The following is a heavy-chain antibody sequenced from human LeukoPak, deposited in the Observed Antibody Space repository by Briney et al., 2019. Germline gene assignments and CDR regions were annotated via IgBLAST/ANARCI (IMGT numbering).Heavy chain of an antibody. J-gene: IGHJ6*03. Sequence: GGSLRLSCAASGLTFSDEYMSWIRQAPGKGLEWVSYISNTGSFISYADSVKGRFTISRDNAKNSLYLQMNSLRAEDTAVYYCARVPGSSKGSYYYYMDVWGKGTTVTVSS. D-gene: IGHD2-2*01. CDR2: ISNTGSFI. CDR1: GLTFSDEY. CDR3: ARVPGSSKGSYYYYMDV. V-gene: IGHV3-11*04.